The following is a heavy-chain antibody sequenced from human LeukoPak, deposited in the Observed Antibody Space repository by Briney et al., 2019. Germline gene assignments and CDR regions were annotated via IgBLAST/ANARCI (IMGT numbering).Heavy chain of an antibody. Sequence: GGSLRLSCEASGFTFNKFAMSWVRQAPGKGPEWVSGIGSSGATIFYADSVKGRYTISRDNSKNTVYLEMNNLRAEDTAIYYCAKVAVGPLSRPTHVALYYGMDVWGQGTTDTVSS. J-gene: IGHJ6*02. CDR2: IGSSGATI. CDR3: AKVAVGPLSRPTHVALYYGMDV. V-gene: IGHV3-23*01. D-gene: IGHD2-8*01. CDR1: GFTFNKFA.